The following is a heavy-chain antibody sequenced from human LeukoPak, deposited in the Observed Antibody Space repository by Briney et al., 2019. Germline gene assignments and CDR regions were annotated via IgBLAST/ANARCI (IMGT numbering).Heavy chain of an antibody. Sequence: PGGSLILSCAASGFTFSSYAMSWVRQAPGKGLEWVSAISGSGGSTYYADSVKGRFTISRDNSKNTLYLQMDSLRAEDTAIYYCARDWKTNSFDYWGQGTLVTVSS. D-gene: IGHD1-1*01. CDR1: GFTFSSYA. CDR3: ARDWKTNSFDY. V-gene: IGHV3-23*01. CDR2: ISGSGGST. J-gene: IGHJ4*02.